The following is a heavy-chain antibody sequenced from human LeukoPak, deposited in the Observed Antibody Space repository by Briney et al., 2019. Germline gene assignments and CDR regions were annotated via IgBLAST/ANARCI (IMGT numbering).Heavy chain of an antibody. Sequence: GGSLRLSCAASGFTFSSYGMHWVRQAPGKGLEWVAVISYDGSNKYYADSVKGRFTISRDNAKNSLYLQMNSLRAEDTAVYYCARDPLKLGEYYFDYWGQGTLVTVSS. J-gene: IGHJ4*02. CDR1: GFTFSSYG. D-gene: IGHD3-10*01. CDR2: ISYDGSNK. V-gene: IGHV3-30*03. CDR3: ARDPLKLGEYYFDY.